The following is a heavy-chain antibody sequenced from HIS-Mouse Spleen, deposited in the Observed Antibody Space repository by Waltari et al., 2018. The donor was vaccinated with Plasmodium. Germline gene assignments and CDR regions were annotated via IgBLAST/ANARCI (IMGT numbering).Heavy chain of an antibody. CDR2: IYYSGIT. V-gene: IGHV4-39*01. D-gene: IGHD1-26*01. Sequence: QLQLQESGPGLVKPSETLSLTCTVSGGSISSSSYYWGWIRQPPGKGLEWIGSIYYSGITSYNPSLTSRVTISVDTSKNQFSLMLSSVTAADTAVYYCARRGGSYYYFDYWGQGTLVTVSS. J-gene: IGHJ4*02. CDR1: GGSISSSSYY. CDR3: ARRGGSYYYFDY.